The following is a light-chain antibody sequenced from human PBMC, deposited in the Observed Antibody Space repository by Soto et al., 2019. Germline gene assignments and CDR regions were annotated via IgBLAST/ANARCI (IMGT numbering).Light chain of an antibody. J-gene: IGKJ1*01. Sequence: EVVMTQSPATLSVSPGERATLSCRASESVSTKLAWYQQKPGQAPRLLIYASSTRATDVPPSFSGSGSGTEFTLTISSLQSEDFAVYYCLQYENWPPWTVGQGTKVEIK. CDR1: ESVSTK. CDR3: LQYENWPPWT. CDR2: ASS. V-gene: IGKV3-15*01.